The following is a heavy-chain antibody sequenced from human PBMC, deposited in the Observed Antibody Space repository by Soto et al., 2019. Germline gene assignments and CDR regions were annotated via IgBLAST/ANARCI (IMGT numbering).Heavy chain of an antibody. CDR3: ARGPRYCSTTTCFAGVTWFDP. CDR1: GYTFTSFG. D-gene: IGHD2-2*01. V-gene: IGHV1-18*04. Sequence: ASVKVSCKASGYTFTSFGITWVRQAPGQGLEWMGWISSYNGNTNYAQKVQGRVTLTTDTSTSTTYMELRSLRSDDTAVYYCARGPRYCSTTTCFAGVTWFDPWGQGTLVTVSS. J-gene: IGHJ5*02. CDR2: ISSYNGNT.